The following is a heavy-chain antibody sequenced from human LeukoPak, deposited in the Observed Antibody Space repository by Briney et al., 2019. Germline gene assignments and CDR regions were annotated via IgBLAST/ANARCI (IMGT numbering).Heavy chain of an antibody. Sequence: GGSLRLSCEASGLTFNSYWMSWVRQAPGKGLEWVANIKHDGTSKYYVDSVKGRFTISRDNAKNSLYLQMNSLRAEDTAVYYCATQRWAIFDYWGQGALVTVPS. V-gene: IGHV3-7*01. D-gene: IGHD6-13*01. CDR2: IKHDGTSK. CDR1: GLTFNSYW. J-gene: IGHJ4*02. CDR3: ATQRWAIFDY.